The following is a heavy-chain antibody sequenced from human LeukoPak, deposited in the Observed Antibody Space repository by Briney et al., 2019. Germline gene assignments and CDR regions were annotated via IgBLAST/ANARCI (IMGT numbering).Heavy chain of an antibody. D-gene: IGHD6-19*01. J-gene: IGHJ4*02. CDR1: GFTFSSYG. CDR3: AKVDSSGWYYFDH. Sequence: PGGSLRLSCAASGFTFSSYGMHWVRQAPGKGLEGVAVICYDGSKKYYADSVKGRFTISRDNSKNTLYLQMNSLRAEDTAVYYCAKVDSSGWYYFDHWGQGTLVTVSS. V-gene: IGHV3-33*06. CDR2: ICYDGSKK.